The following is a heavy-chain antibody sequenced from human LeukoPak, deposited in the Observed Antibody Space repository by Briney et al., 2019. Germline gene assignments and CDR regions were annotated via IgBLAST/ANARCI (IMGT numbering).Heavy chain of an antibody. J-gene: IGHJ6*02. D-gene: IGHD1-26*01. V-gene: IGHV4-59*02. CDR3: ASLATTWDVGYYYGMDV. Sequence: PSETLSLTCSVSGGSVNNYYWSWIRQSPGKGLEWIGYIHSSGNTNYNPSLKSRVTISVDTSKNQFSLKLSSVTAADTAVYYCASLATTWDVGYYYGMDVWGQGTTVTVSS. CDR2: IHSSGNT. CDR1: GGSVNNYY.